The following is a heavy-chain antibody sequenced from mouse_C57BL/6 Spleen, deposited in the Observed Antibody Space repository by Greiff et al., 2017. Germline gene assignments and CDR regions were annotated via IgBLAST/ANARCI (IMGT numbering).Heavy chain of an antibody. V-gene: IGHV1-64*01. J-gene: IGHJ3*01. Sequence: QVQLQQPGAELVKPGASVKLSCKASGYTFTSYWMHWVKQRPGQCLEWIGMIHPNSGSTNYNEKFKSKATLTVDKSSSTAYMQLSSLTYDSSAVYYGARTAYDGEFAYWGQGTLVTVSA. CDR3: ARTAYDGEFAY. CDR1: GYTFTSYW. CDR2: IHPNSGST. D-gene: IGHD2-12*01.